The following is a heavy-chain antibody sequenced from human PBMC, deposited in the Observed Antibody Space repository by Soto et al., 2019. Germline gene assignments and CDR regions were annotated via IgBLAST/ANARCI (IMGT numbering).Heavy chain of an antibody. CDR2: ISGTTYGRTA. V-gene: IGHV3-49*03. Sequence: GGSMSLASSASGFTFPVNAVSWFRQAPGKGPEWVGLISGTTYGRTAEYSASVRGRFIVSREDSKRIDYLQMNSLKTEDTAVYYCSGDGALSAPWGPGTLVTVSS. CDR1: GFTFPVNA. CDR3: SGDGALSAP. J-gene: IGHJ4*02. D-gene: IGHD2-21*01.